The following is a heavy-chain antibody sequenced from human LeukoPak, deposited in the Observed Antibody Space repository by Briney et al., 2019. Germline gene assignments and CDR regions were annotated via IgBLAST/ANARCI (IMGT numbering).Heavy chain of an antibody. Sequence: PSETLSLTCTVSGGSIGSYCWSWIRQPPGKGLEWIGYIYYSGSTNYNPSLKSRVTISVDTSKNQFSLKLSSVTAADTAVYYCARLKDYDFWSTYYYGMDVWGQGTTVTVSS. CDR1: GGSIGSYC. CDR2: IYYSGST. V-gene: IGHV4-59*08. J-gene: IGHJ6*02. D-gene: IGHD3-3*01. CDR3: ARLKDYDFWSTYYYGMDV.